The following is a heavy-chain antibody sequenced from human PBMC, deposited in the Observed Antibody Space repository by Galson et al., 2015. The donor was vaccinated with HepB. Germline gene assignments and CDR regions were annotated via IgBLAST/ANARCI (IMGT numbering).Heavy chain of an antibody. CDR3: ARSRGNSGYVRRPYYYYYGMDV. CDR2: IYYSGST. J-gene: IGHJ6*02. D-gene: IGHD5-12*01. V-gene: IGHV4-31*03. CDR1: GGSISSGGYY. Sequence: TLSLTCTVSGGSISSGGYYWSWIRQHPGKGLEWIGYIYYSGSTYYNPSLKSRVTISVDTSKNQFSLKLSSVTAADTAVYYCARSRGNSGYVRRPYYYYYGMDVWGQGTTVTVSS.